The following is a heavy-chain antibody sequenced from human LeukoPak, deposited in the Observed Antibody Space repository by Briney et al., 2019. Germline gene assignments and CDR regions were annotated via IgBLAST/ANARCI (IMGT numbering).Heavy chain of an antibody. CDR1: GFTFSNAW. J-gene: IGHJ4*02. CDR3: ARESFAARWD. CDR2: IKQDGSEK. V-gene: IGHV3-7*01. D-gene: IGHD6-6*01. Sequence: GGSLRLSCAASGFTFSNAWMSWVRQAPGKGLEWVANIKQDGSEKDYVDSVKGRFTIFRDNAKNSPYLQMNSLTAEDTAVYYCARESFAARWDWGQGTLVTVSS.